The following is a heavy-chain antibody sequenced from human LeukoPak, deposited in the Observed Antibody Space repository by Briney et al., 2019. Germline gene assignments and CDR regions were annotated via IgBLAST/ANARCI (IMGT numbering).Heavy chain of an antibody. CDR1: GYTFTSYD. D-gene: IGHD2-2*01. CDR3: ARGAYCSSTSCYLLGYYYYYGMDV. Sequence: GASVKVSCKASGYTFTSYDINWVRQATGQGLEWMGWMNPNSGNTGYAQKFQGRVTMTRNTSISTAYMELSSLRSEDTAVYYCARGAYCSSTSCYLLGYYYYYGMDVWGQGTTVTVSS. J-gene: IGHJ6*02. CDR2: MNPNSGNT. V-gene: IGHV1-8*01.